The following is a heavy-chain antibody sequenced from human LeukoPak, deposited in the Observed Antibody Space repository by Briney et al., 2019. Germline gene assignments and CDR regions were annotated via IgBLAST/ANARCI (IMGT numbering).Heavy chain of an antibody. CDR1: GYTFSNYG. D-gene: IGHD3-22*01. CDR2: FDPEDGET. V-gene: IGHV1-24*01. CDR3: ATAVYDSSGYYFLRFDP. Sequence: EASVKVSCKASGYTFSNYGISWVRQAPGKGLEWMGGFDPEDGETIYAQKFQGRVTMTEDTSTDTAYMELSSLRSEDTAVYYCATAVYDSSGYYFLRFDPWGQGTLVTVSS. J-gene: IGHJ5*02.